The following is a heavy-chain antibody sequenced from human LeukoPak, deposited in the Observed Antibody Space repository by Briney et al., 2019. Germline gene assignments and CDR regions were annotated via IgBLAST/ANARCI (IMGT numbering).Heavy chain of an antibody. V-gene: IGHV3-7*03. D-gene: IGHD3-22*01. CDR3: ARDPANGHSSGYLYYYGMDV. Sequence: GGSLRLSCAASGFTFSSYWMSWVRQAPGKGLEWVANIKQDGSEKYYVDSVKGRFTISRDNAKNSLYLQMNSLRAEDTAVYYCARDPANGHSSGYLYYYGMDVWGQGTTVTVSS. J-gene: IGHJ6*02. CDR1: GFTFSSYW. CDR2: IKQDGSEK.